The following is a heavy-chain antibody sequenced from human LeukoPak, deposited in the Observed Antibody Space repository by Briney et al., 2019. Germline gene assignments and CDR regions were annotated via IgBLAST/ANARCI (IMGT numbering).Heavy chain of an antibody. CDR3: ARGGFSSGWHFDY. CDR1: GFTVSSDY. J-gene: IGHJ4*02. V-gene: IGHV3-53*01. CDR2: IYSGGST. Sequence: PGGSLRLSCAASGFTVSSDYMSWVRQAPGKGLEWVSLIYSGGSTYYADSVKGRFTISRDNSKNTLYLQMNSLSADDTAVYYCARGGFSSGWHFDYWGQGTLVSVSS. D-gene: IGHD6-19*01.